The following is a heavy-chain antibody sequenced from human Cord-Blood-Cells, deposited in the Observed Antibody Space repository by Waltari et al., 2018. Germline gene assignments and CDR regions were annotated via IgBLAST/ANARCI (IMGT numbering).Heavy chain of an antibody. CDR3: ARVRYYDSSGYYYYFDY. CDR1: GGTFSSYA. Sequence: QVQLVQSGAEVKKPGSSVKVSCKASGGTFSSYAISCVRQAPGQGLEWMGGIIPIFGTANYAQKFQGRVTITADESTSTAYMELSSLRSEDTAVYYCARVRYYDSSGYYYYFDYWGQGTLVTVSS. V-gene: IGHV1-69*01. CDR2: IIPIFGTA. J-gene: IGHJ4*02. D-gene: IGHD3-22*01.